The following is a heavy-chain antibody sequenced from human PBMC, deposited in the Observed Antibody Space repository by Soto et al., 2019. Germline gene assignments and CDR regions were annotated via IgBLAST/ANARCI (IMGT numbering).Heavy chain of an antibody. CDR2: INAGNGNT. V-gene: IGHV1-3*01. Sequence: ASVKVSCKASGYTFTSYAMHWVRQAPGQRLEWMGWINAGNGNTKHSQKFQGRVTITRDTSASTAYMELSSLRSEDTAVYYCARLGATDAFDIWGQGTMVTVSS. CDR3: ARLGATDAFDI. CDR1: GYTFTSYA. J-gene: IGHJ3*02. D-gene: IGHD1-26*01.